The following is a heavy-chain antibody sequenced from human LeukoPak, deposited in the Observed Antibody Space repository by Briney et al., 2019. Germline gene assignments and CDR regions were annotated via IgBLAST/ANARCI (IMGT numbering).Heavy chain of an antibody. Sequence: ASVKVSCKDSGYTFTSYGISWERQAPGQGLEGMGWISAYNGNTNYAQKPQGRVTMTTDTSTSTAYMELRSLRSDDTAVYYCARDAPYYYDSSGYYRNAFDIWGQGTMVTVSS. CDR2: ISAYNGNT. D-gene: IGHD3-22*01. V-gene: IGHV1-18*01. CDR1: GYTFTSYG. J-gene: IGHJ3*02. CDR3: ARDAPYYYDSSGYYRNAFDI.